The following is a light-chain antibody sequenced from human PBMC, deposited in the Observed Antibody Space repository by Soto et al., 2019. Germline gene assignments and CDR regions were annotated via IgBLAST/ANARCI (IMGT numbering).Light chain of an antibody. V-gene: IGKV3-20*01. CDR2: GAS. CDR3: QQHYNTPRT. J-gene: IGKJ1*01. Sequence: EIVLTQSPGTLSFSPGERATLSCRASQSIISDSLAWYQQKPGQAPRLLISGASSRATGIPDRFSGSGSGTYFTLTISSLQPEDFATYYCQQHYNTPRTFGQGTKVEI. CDR1: QSIISDS.